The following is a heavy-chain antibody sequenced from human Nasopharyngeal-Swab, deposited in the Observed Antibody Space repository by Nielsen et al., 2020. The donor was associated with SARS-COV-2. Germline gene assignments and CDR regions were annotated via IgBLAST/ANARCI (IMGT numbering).Heavy chain of an antibody. J-gene: IGHJ2*01. D-gene: IGHD3-22*01. Sequence: SETLSLTCTVSGGSISSSSYYWGWIRQPPGKGLEWIGSIYYSGSTYYNPSLKSRVTISVDTSKNQFSLKLSSVTAADTAVYYCAKTPIITMIVVVIEHWYFDLWGRGTPVTVSS. V-gene: IGHV4-39*07. CDR2: IYYSGST. CDR1: GGSISSSSYY. CDR3: AKTPIITMIVVVIEHWYFDL.